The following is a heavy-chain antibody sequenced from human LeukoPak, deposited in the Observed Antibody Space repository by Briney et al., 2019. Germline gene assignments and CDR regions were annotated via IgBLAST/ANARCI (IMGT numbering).Heavy chain of an antibody. J-gene: IGHJ4*02. Sequence: SETLSLTCTVSGGSITSSSHHWAWIRQPPGKGLEWIASIYYTGTSYYNPSLKSRLTISVDSSRDQFSLRLSSVTAADTGVYYCSREHESASDYWGQGILVTVSS. V-gene: IGHV4-39*02. CDR2: IYYTGTS. CDR1: GGSITSSSHH. CDR3: SREHESASDY.